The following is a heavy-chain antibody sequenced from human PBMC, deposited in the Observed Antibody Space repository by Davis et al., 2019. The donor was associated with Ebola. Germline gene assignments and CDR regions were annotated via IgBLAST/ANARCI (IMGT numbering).Heavy chain of an antibody. V-gene: IGHV4-31*03. CDR1: GGSISSGGYY. D-gene: IGHD3-22*01. J-gene: IGHJ6*02. CDR3: ARGQVVVISRHGMDV. Sequence: LRLSCTVSGGSISSGGYYWSWIRQHPGKGLEWIGSIYYSGSTYYNPSLKSRVTISVDTSKNQFSLKLSSVTAADTAVYYCARGQVVVISRHGMDVWGQGTTVTVSS. CDR2: IYYSGST.